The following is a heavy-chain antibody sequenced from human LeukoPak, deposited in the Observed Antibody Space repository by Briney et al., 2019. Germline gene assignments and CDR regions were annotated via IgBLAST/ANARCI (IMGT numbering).Heavy chain of an antibody. CDR1: GGSISSYY. CDR3: ARGSPLGGDTYYYGMDV. Sequence: PSETLSLTCTVSGGSISSYYWSWIRQPAGKGLEWIGRIYTSGSTNYNPSLKSRVTMSVDTSKNQFSLKLSSVTAADTAVYYCARGSPLGGDTYYYGMDVWGKGTTVTVSS. V-gene: IGHV4-4*07. D-gene: IGHD3-10*01. CDR2: IYTSGST. J-gene: IGHJ6*04.